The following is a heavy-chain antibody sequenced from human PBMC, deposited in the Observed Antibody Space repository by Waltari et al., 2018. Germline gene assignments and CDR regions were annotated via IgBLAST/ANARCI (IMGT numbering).Heavy chain of an antibody. V-gene: IGHV4-34*01. Sequence: QVQLQQWGAGLLKPSETLSLTCAVYSGSVSAYYWGWLRQSPGKGLEWSGEISPSGTTNYKPSLKSRVTISLDTSKNQFSLRLTSVTAADTAVYYCARYGPDIVVIPTGIYWFDPWGQGTLVTVSS. J-gene: IGHJ5*02. D-gene: IGHD2-2*01. CDR3: ARYGPDIVVIPTGIYWFDP. CDR2: ISPSGTT. CDR1: SGSVSAYY.